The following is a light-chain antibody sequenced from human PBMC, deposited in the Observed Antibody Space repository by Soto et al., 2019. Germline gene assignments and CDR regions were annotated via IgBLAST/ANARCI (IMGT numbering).Light chain of an antibody. Sequence: DIQMTQSPSSLSASVRDRVTITCRASQDIGKYLAWYQQKPGKVPKLLIYAASTLQSGVPPRFSGSGSGTDFTLTISSLQPEDVATYYCQKYDSAPLFIFGPGTKVDIK. CDR1: QDIGKY. CDR3: QKYDSAPLFI. CDR2: AAS. V-gene: IGKV1-27*01. J-gene: IGKJ3*01.